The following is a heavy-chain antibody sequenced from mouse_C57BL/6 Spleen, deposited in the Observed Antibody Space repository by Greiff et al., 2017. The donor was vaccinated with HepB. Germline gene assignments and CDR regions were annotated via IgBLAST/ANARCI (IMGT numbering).Heavy chain of an antibody. J-gene: IGHJ3*01. V-gene: IGHV1-69*01. CDR2: IDPSDSYT. CDR1: GYTFTSYW. CDR3: ARLGYGSSQAWFAY. D-gene: IGHD1-1*01. Sequence: VQLQQPGAELVMPGASVKLSCKASGYTFTSYWMHWVKQRPGQGLEWIGEIDPSDSYTNYNQKFKGKSTLTVDKSSSTAYMQLSSLTSEDSAVYYCARLGYGSSQAWFAYWGQGTLVTVSA.